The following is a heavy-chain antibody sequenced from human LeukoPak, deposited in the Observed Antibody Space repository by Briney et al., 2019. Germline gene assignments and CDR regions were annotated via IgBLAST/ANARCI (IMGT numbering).Heavy chain of an antibody. Sequence: QPGGSLRLSCAASGFTFSSYAMSWVRQAPGKGLEWVSGISGSGGSTYYADSVKGRFTISRDNSKNTVYLQMNSLRAEDTAVYYCAKDRWEDLSCLKGAFDIWGQGTMVTVSS. V-gene: IGHV3-23*01. D-gene: IGHD1-26*01. CDR2: ISGSGGST. J-gene: IGHJ3*02. CDR1: GFTFSSYA. CDR3: AKDRWEDLSCLKGAFDI.